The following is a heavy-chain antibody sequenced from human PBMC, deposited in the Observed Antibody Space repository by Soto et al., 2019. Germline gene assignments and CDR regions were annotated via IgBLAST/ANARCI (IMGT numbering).Heavy chain of an antibody. CDR1: GFTVSSNY. Sequence: GGSLRLSCAASGFTVSSNYMSWVRQAPGKGLEWVAVISYDGSNKYYADSVKGRFTISRDNSKNTLYLQMNSLRAEDTAVYYCARGWTRSSLGITGTTPYFDYWGQGTLVTVSS. CDR2: ISYDGSNK. CDR3: ARGWTRSSLGITGTTPYFDY. J-gene: IGHJ4*02. D-gene: IGHD1-20*01. V-gene: IGHV3-30-3*01.